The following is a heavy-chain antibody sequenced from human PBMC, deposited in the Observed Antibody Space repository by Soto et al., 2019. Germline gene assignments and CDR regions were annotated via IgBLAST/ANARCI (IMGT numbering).Heavy chain of an antibody. V-gene: IGHV3-15*01. CDR1: GFTFSNAW. D-gene: IGHD6-13*01. Sequence: EVQLVESGGGLVKPGGSLRLSCAASGFTFSNAWMSWVRQAPGKGLEWVGRIKSKTDGGTTDYAAPVKGRLTISRDDSKHTLYLQMNSLKTEDTAVYYCTTDSSSWYFRDNWFDPWGQGTLVTVSS. CDR3: TTDSSSWYFRDNWFDP. J-gene: IGHJ5*02. CDR2: IKSKTDGGTT.